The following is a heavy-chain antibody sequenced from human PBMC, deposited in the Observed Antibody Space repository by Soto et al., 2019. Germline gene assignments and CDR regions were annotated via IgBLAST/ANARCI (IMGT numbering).Heavy chain of an antibody. J-gene: IGHJ4*02. Sequence: GGSLRLSCAASGFTFSSYAMHWVRQAPGKGLEWVAVISYDGSNKYYADSVKGRFTISRDNSKNTLYLQMNSLRAEDTAVYYCAGDPVVVVAATPGGGFDYWGQGTLVTVSS. CDR3: AGDPVVVVAATPGGGFDY. CDR2: ISYDGSNK. CDR1: GFTFSSYA. D-gene: IGHD2-15*01. V-gene: IGHV3-30-3*01.